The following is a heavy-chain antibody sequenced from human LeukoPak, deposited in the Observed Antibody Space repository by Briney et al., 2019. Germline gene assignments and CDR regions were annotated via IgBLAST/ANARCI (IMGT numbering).Heavy chain of an antibody. V-gene: IGHV3-23*01. J-gene: IGHJ4*02. Sequence: GGSLRLSCAASGFTFSSYAMSWVRQAPGKGLEWVSAISGSGGSTYYAESVKGRFTISRDNSKNTLYLQMNSLRAEDTAVYYCAKDERELRYFDWSSGYWGQGTLVTVSS. CDR3: AKDERELRYFDWSSGY. CDR2: ISGSGGST. D-gene: IGHD3-9*01. CDR1: GFTFSSYA.